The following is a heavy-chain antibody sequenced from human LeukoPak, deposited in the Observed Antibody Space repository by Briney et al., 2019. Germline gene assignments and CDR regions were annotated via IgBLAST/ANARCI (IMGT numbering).Heavy chain of an antibody. Sequence: SVKVSCKASGGTFSSYAISWLRQAPGQGLEWMGGIIPIFGTANYAQKFQGRVTITADESTSTAYMELSSLRSEDTAVYYCARIYYYGSGSYYMDYWGQGTLVTVSS. CDR3: ARIYYYGSGSYYMDY. J-gene: IGHJ4*02. CDR2: IIPIFGTA. D-gene: IGHD3-10*01. CDR1: GGTFSSYA. V-gene: IGHV1-69*13.